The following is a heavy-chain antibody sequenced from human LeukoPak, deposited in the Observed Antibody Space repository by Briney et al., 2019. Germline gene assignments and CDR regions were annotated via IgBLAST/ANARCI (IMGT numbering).Heavy chain of an antibody. J-gene: IGHJ4*02. CDR2: ISGSGGST. D-gene: IGHD1-1*01. V-gene: IGHV3-23*01. CDR3: AKTGTTGTTVSFDY. Sequence: PGGSLRLSCAASGFTFSSYAMSWVRQAPGKGLEWVLAISGSGGSTYYADSVKGRFTISRDNSKNTLCLQMNSLRAEDTAVYYCAKTGTTGTTVSFDYWGQGTLVTVSS. CDR1: GFTFSSYA.